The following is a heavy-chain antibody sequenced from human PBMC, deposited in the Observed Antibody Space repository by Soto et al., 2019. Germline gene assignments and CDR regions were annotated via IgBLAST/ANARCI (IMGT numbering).Heavy chain of an antibody. CDR3: ARLNRARGCDY. CDR1: GGSISSYY. Sequence: QVQLQESGPGLVKPSETLSLTCTVSGGSISSYYWSWIRQPPGKGLEWIGYIYYSGSTNYNPSLKTPVTISVDTSKNQFSLKLSAVTAADTAVYYCARLNRARGCDYWGQGTLVTVSS. V-gene: IGHV4-59*08. J-gene: IGHJ4*02. CDR2: IYYSGST.